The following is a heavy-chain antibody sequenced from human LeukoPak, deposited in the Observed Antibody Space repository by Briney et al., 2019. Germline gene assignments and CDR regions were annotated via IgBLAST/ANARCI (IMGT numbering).Heavy chain of an antibody. V-gene: IGHV3-9*01. CDR3: AKDSLPAVAVGDWYFDL. Sequence: QPGGSLRLSCAASGFTFDDYAMHWVRQAPGKGLEWVSGISWNSGSIGYADSVKGRFTISRDNAKNSLYLQMNSLRAEDTALYYCAKDSLPAVAVGDWYFDLWGRGTLVTVSS. CDR1: GFTFDDYA. D-gene: IGHD6-19*01. J-gene: IGHJ2*01. CDR2: ISWNSGSI.